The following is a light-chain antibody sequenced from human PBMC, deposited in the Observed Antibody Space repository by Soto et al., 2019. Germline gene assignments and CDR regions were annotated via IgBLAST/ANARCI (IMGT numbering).Light chain of an antibody. CDR3: AAWHDSLNGPV. J-gene: IGLJ2*01. CDR2: SNN. CDR1: SSNIGSHT. Sequence: QLVLTQPPSASGTPGQRVTISCSGGSSNIGSHTVNWYQHLPGTAPKLLIYSNNQRPSGVPDRFSGSVSGTSASLAISGLQSEDEADYYCAAWHDSLNGPVFGGGTQLPVL. V-gene: IGLV1-44*01.